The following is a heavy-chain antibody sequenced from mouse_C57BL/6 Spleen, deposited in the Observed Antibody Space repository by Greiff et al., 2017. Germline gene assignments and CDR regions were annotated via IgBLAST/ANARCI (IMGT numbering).Heavy chain of an antibody. CDR2: ISDGGSYT. V-gene: IGHV5-4*01. J-gene: IGHJ1*03. D-gene: IGHD1-1*01. Sequence: EVMLVESGGGLVKPGGSLKLSCAASGFTFSSYAMSWVRQTPGKRLEWVATISDGGSYTYYPDNVKGRFTISRDNAKNNLYLQMSHLKSEDTAMYYCAREETTVVAYWYFDVWGTGTTVTVSS. CDR1: GFTFSSYA. CDR3: AREETTVVAYWYFDV.